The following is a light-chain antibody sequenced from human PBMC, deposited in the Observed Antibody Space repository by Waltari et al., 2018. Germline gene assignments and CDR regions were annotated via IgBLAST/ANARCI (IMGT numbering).Light chain of an antibody. CDR3: CSYAGAV. V-gene: IGLV2-23*01. J-gene: IGLJ3*02. CDR2: EGS. Sequence: QSALTQPASVSGSPGQSITISCTGTSSGVGSYNLGSWYHQHPGKAPKLMIYEGSKRPSGVSNRSSVSNSGNTASLTISGRPAEDEADNCCCSYAGAVFGGGTKLTIL. CDR1: SSGVGSYNL.